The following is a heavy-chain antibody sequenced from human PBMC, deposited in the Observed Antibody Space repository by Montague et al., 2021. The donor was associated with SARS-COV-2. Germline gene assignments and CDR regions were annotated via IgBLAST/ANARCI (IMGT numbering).Heavy chain of an antibody. CDR1: GGSISNSSYY. Sequence: SETLSLTCTVSGGSISNSSYYWGWIRQPPGKGLEWVGSFFYPRSTYYKSSLISRVTLSVDTSKNQVSLRLTSVTAADTAVYFCARQLSLTSGTGFDYWGQGTVVTVSS. CDR3: ARQLSLTSGTGFDY. J-gene: IGHJ4*02. D-gene: IGHD6-13*01. CDR2: FFYPRST. V-gene: IGHV4-39*01.